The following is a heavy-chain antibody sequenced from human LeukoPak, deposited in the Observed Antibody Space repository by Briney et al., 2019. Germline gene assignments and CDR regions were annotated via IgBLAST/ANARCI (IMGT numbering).Heavy chain of an antibody. CDR3: ARVSSMVADFYYYGMDV. D-gene: IGHD4/OR15-4a*01. CDR1: GYTFTSYG. CDR2: ISAYNGNT. V-gene: IGHV1-18*01. J-gene: IGHJ6*02. Sequence: ASVKVSCKASGYTFTSYGISWMRQAPGQGLEWMGWISAYNGNTNYAQKLQGRVTMTTDTSTSTAYMELRSLRSDDTAVYYCARVSSMVADFYYYGMDVWGQGTTVTVSS.